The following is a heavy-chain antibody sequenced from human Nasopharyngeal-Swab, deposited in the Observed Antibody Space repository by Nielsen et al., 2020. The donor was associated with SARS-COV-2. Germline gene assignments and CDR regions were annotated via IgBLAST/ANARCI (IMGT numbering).Heavy chain of an antibody. CDR3: ARSCRVVTAIRFAFDI. V-gene: IGHV4-34*01. J-gene: IGHJ3*02. D-gene: IGHD2-21*02. CDR2: INHSGST. Sequence: WIRQPPGKGLEWIEEINHSGSTNYNPSLKSRVTISVDTSKNQFSLKLSSVTAADTAVYYCARSCRVVTAIRFAFDIWGQGTMVTVSS.